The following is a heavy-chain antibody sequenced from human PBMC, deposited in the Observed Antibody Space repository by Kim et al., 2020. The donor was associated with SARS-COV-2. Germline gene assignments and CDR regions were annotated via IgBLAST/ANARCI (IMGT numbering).Heavy chain of an antibody. D-gene: IGHD3-22*01. J-gene: IGHJ4*02. Sequence: AQKFQGRVPITADESTSTAYMELSSLRSEDTAVYYCARTGTYDSSGYYEDYWGQGTLVTVSS. V-gene: IGHV1-69*01. CDR3: ARTGTYDSSGYYEDY.